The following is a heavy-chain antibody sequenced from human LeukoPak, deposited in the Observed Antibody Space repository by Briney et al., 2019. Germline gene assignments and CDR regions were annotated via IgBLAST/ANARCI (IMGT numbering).Heavy chain of an antibody. V-gene: IGHV3-30*03. J-gene: IGHJ6*02. D-gene: IGHD4-17*01. CDR2: ISYGGSNK. CDR1: GFTFSTYG. Sequence: GSLRLSCAASGFTFSTYGMHWVRQAPGKGLEWVAVISYGGSNKYYTDSVKGRFTISRDNSKNTLYLQMNSLKTEDTAVYYCTTVFTVTSGMDAWGQGTTVTVSS. CDR3: TTVFTVTSGMDA.